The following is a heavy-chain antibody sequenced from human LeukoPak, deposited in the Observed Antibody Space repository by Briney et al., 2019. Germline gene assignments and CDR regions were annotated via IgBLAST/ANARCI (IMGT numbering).Heavy chain of an antibody. CDR1: GGSISSHY. V-gene: IGHV4-59*11. J-gene: IGHJ4*02. CDR2: IYYSGST. CDR3: AREFVDDFWSGYSDY. D-gene: IGHD3-3*01. Sequence: SSETLSLTCTVSGGSISSHYWSWIRQPPGKGLEWIGYIYYSGSTNYNPSLKSRVTISVDTSKNQFSLKLSSVTAADTAVYYCAREFVDDFWSGYSDYWGQGTLVTVSS.